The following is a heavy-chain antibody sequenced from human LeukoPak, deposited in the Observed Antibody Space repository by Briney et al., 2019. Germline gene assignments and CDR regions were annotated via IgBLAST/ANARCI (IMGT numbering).Heavy chain of an antibody. J-gene: IGHJ4*02. CDR2: ISDSGGTT. Sequence: GGSLRISCIAAGLTLSARIMSGYRQAPGKGLEWVSGISDSGGTTYYADSVKGRFTISRDNSKNTLYLQMNSLRAEDTAVYYCAKHSYRVDSFTDYWGQGTLVTVSS. CDR1: GLTLSARI. CDR3: AKHSYRVDSFTDY. V-gene: IGHV3-23*01. D-gene: IGHD5-12*01.